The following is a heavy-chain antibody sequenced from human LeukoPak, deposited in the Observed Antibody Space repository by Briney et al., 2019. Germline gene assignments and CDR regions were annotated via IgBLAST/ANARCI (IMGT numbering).Heavy chain of an antibody. J-gene: IGHJ4*02. CDR1: GGSISTYY. CDR2: IYYSGST. Sequence: SETPSLTCTVSGGSISTYYWSWIRQPPGKGLEWIGYIYYSGSTNYNSSLKSRVTISIDTSKNQFSLGLSSVTAADTAVYYCARDNLADYFDYWGQGTLVTVSS. CDR3: ARDNLADYFDY. V-gene: IGHV4-59*01. D-gene: IGHD1-20*01.